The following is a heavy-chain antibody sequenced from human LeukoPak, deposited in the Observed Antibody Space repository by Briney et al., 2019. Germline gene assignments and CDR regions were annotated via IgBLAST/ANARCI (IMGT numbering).Heavy chain of an antibody. CDR3: AKEHDYVWGSYRPFDY. J-gene: IGHJ4*02. CDR1: GFTFSSYA. V-gene: IGHV3-23*01. Sequence: PGGSLRLSCAASGFTFSSYAMSWVRQAPGKGLEWVSAISGSGGSTYYADSVKGRFTISRDNSKNTLYLQINSLRAEDTAVYYCAKEHDYVWGSYRPFDYWGQGTLVTVSS. D-gene: IGHD3-16*02. CDR2: ISGSGGST.